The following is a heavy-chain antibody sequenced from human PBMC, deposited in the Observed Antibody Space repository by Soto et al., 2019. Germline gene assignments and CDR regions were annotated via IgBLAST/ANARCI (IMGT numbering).Heavy chain of an antibody. J-gene: IGHJ1*01. V-gene: IGHV3-11*01. CDR3: AKRKSIRGGWPVFQH. CDR1: GCRFSDYD. CDR2: ISGSGWTT. D-gene: IGHD6-19*01. Sequence: GSLRLSCAGSGCRFSDYDMNWIRQAPGKGLEWIAYISGSGWTTFYADSVKGRFTISRDNAKNSLYLQMNNLRADDTALYYCAKRKSIRGGWPVFQHWGQGALVPVSS.